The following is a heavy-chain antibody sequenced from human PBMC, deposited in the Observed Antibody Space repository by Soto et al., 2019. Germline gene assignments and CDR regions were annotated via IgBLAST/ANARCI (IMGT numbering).Heavy chain of an antibody. CDR1: GGSISSSSYY. CDR3: AANIAAAGTRRYGMDV. CDR2: IYYSGST. Sequence: SETLSLICTVSGGSISSSSYYWGWIRQPPGKGLEWIGSIYYSGSTYYNPSLKSRVTISVDTSKNQFSLKPSSVTAADTAVYYCAANIAAAGTRRYGMDVWGQGTTVTVSS. J-gene: IGHJ6*02. V-gene: IGHV4-39*01. D-gene: IGHD6-13*01.